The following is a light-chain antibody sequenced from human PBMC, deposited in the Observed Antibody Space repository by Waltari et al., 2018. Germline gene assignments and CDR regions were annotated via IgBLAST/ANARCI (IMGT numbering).Light chain of an antibody. Sequence: QSVLTQPPSVSGAPGQRVSISCTGSGSNLGAGYDVHWYQQHPGKAPKLPIYGTRTRPPGVPARFFGSHPGTSASLAITALQAEDEAEYYCQSYDTSLSVVFGGGTKLTVL. CDR2: GTR. V-gene: IGLV1-40*01. J-gene: IGLJ2*01. CDR3: QSYDTSLSVV. CDR1: GSNLGAGYD.